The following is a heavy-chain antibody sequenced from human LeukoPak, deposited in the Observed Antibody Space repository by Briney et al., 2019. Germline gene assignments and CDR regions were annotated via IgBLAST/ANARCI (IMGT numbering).Heavy chain of an antibody. D-gene: IGHD2-15*01. CDR3: AKNTFCSSSSCQTALDY. Sequence: GGSLRLSCAASGFTFSSYSINWVRQAPGKGLEWVSSISSTSTYMYYADSVKGRFTISRDNAKNSLFLQVNSLRAEDTAVYYCAKNTFCSSSSCQTALDYWGQGTLVTVSS. V-gene: IGHV3-21*01. J-gene: IGHJ4*02. CDR1: GFTFSSYS. CDR2: ISSTSTYM.